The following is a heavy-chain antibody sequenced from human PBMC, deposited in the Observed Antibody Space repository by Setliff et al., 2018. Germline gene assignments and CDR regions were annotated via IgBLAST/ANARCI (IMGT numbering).Heavy chain of an antibody. CDR3: ARVTGFSYMDV. V-gene: IGHV4-61*02. Sequence: PSETLSLTCTVSGGSVGNSYYYWSWIRQSAGKGLECIGRIYTDGSTKYNPSLNSRVTLLIDTAKNQISLRLSSVTAADTAVYFCARVTGFSYMDVWGKGTTVTVSS. CDR1: GGSVGNSYYY. CDR2: IYTDGST. J-gene: IGHJ6*03. D-gene: IGHD3-3*01.